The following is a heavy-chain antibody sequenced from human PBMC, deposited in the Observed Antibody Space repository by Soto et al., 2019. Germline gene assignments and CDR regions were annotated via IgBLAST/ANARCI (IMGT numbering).Heavy chain of an antibody. J-gene: IGHJ1*01. CDR1: GFSFSTYA. D-gene: IGHD4-17*01. CDR2: ISGSGGDT. Sequence: GGSLRLSCAASGFSFSTYAMTWVRQAPGKGLEWVSAISGSGGDTYYTDSVKGRFTISRDNSKNTLYLQMSRLRAEDTAVYYCAKFDAKGLITVTSRSGKLVSWGQGTLVTVSS. V-gene: IGHV3-23*01. CDR3: AKFDAKGLITVTSRSGKLVS.